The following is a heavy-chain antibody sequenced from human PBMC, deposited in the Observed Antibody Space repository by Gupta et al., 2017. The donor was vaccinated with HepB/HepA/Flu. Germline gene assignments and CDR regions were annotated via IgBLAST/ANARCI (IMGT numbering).Heavy chain of an antibody. CDR3: ARLSGYATPPDY. Sequence: QVLLVQSGAEVKQPGSTVKVPCKAFGGTFSSYAIRWVRQATGQGLEWMGGIIPIFGTANYAQKFQGRVTITADKSTSTAYMEVSSLRSEDTAVYYWARLSGYATPPDYWGQGTLVTVSS. D-gene: IGHD6-25*01. CDR1: GGTFSSYA. CDR2: IIPIFGTA. V-gene: IGHV1-69*06. J-gene: IGHJ4*02.